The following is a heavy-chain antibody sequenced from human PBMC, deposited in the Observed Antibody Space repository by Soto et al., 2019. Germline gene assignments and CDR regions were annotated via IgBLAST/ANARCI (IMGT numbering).Heavy chain of an antibody. Sequence: ASETLSLTCTVSGGSISSYYWSWIRQPPGKGLEWIGYIYYSGSTNYNPSLKSRVTISVDTSKNQFSLKLSSVTAADTAVYYCAREVGIAAAGGGWFDPWGQGTLVTVSS. CDR3: AREVGIAAAGGGWFDP. V-gene: IGHV4-59*01. D-gene: IGHD6-13*01. CDR1: GGSISSYY. J-gene: IGHJ5*02. CDR2: IYYSGST.